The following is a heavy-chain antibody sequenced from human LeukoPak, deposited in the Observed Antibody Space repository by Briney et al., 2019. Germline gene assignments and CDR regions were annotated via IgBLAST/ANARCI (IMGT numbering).Heavy chain of an antibody. D-gene: IGHD6-13*01. V-gene: IGHV1-8*01. J-gene: IGHJ3*02. Sequence: ASVKVSCQASGYTFPRCHINWVRQATGQGLEWMGWMNPNSGNTGYAQKFQGRVTMTRNTSISTAYMELSSLRSEDTAVYYCARGGEQQLDDAVDIWGQGTMVTVSS. CDR3: ARGGEQQLDDAVDI. CDR1: GYTFPRCH. CDR2: MNPNSGNT.